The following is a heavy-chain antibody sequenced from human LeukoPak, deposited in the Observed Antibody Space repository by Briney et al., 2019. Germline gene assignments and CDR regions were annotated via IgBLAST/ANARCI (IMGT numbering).Heavy chain of an antibody. CDR1: GWSFSGYY. Sequence: SETLSLTCAVYGWSFSGYYWSWLRQPPGKGLEWIGEINHSGSTNYHPSLKSRVTISVDTSKNQFSLKLSSVTAADTAVYYCARGSRYDYVWGSYREHNFDYWGQGTLVTVSS. CDR2: INHSGST. V-gene: IGHV4-34*01. D-gene: IGHD3-16*02. J-gene: IGHJ4*02. CDR3: ARGSRYDYVWGSYREHNFDY.